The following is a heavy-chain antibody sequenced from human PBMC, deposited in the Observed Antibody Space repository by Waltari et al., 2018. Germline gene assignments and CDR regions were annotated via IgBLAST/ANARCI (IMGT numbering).Heavy chain of an antibody. CDR2: IYSGGNT. D-gene: IGHD3-10*01. CDR1: GFAVSGNY. Sequence: EVQLVETGGGLIQPGGSLRLSCAASGFAVSGNYISWVRQAPGKGLEWVSVIYSGGNTYYSDSVKGRFTISRDNSKNTLSLQMNSLRVEDTAVYYCVRNYNGKLYWGQGTLVTVSS. CDR3: VRNYNGKLY. V-gene: IGHV3-53*02. J-gene: IGHJ4*02.